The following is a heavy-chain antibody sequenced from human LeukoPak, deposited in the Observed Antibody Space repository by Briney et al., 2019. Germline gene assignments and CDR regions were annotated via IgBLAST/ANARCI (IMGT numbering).Heavy chain of an antibody. D-gene: IGHD6-19*01. J-gene: IGHJ4*02. CDR3: ANLLSSGWYAGGPKPFDS. V-gene: IGHV3-23*01. CDR2: ISGNGGTT. CDR1: GFTFSSYA. Sequence: PGGSLRLSCAASGFTFSSYALSWVRQAPGKGLEWVSTISGNGGTTYHAASVKGRFIMSRDNSKQTLFLQMNMLRADDTAVYYCANLLSSGWYAGGPKPFDSWGQGTLVTVSS.